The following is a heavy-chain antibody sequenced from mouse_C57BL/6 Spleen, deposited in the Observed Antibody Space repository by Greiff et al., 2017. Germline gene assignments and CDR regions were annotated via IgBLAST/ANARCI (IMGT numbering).Heavy chain of an antibody. CDR2: IYPGDGDT. V-gene: IGHV1-82*01. D-gene: IGHD2-2*01. J-gene: IGHJ4*01. CDR1: GYAFSSSW. Sequence: VQLQQSGPELVKPGASVKISCKASGYAFSSSWMNWVKQRPGKGLEWIGRIYPGDGDTNYNGKFKGKATLTADKSSSTAYMQLSSLTSEDSAVYFCARTIYYGYDYAMDYWGQGTSVTVSS. CDR3: ARTIYYGYDYAMDY.